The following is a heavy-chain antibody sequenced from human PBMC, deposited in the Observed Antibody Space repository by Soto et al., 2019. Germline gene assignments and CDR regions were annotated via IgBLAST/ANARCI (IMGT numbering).Heavy chain of an antibody. J-gene: IGHJ4*02. Sequence: SETLSLTCTVSGGSISSYYWSWIRQPPGKGLEWIGYIYYSGSTNYNPSLKSRVTISVDTSKNQFSLKLSSVTAADTAVYYCASAYGDYASFDYWGQGTLVTVS. V-gene: IGHV4-59*08. CDR2: IYYSGST. CDR1: GGSISSYY. CDR3: ASAYGDYASFDY. D-gene: IGHD4-17*01.